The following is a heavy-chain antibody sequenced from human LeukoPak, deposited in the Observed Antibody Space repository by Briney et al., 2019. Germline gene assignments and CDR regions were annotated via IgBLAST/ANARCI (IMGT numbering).Heavy chain of an antibody. CDR1: GGSISSSSYY. V-gene: IGHV4-39*07. J-gene: IGHJ4*02. CDR2: IYYSGST. CDR3: ARDWGSPDYGSGSYFDY. Sequence: PSETLSLTCTVSGGSISSSSYYWGWIRQPPGKGLEWIGSIYYSGSTYYNPSLKSRVTISVDTSKNQFSLKLSSVTAADTAVYYCARDWGSPDYGSGSYFDYWGQGTLVTVSS. D-gene: IGHD3-10*01.